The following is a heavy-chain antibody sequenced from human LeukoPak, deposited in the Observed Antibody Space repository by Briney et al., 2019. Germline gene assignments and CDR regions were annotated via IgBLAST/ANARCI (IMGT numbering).Heavy chain of an antibody. Sequence: GGSLRLSCAASGFTVSSNYMSWVRQAPGKGLEWVSVIHSGGNTFYADPVKGRFTISRDKSKETRDLQMNSLVVEDTAILYRVGEAPFPRLVGGGLRGFDYWGQGTLVTVSS. D-gene: IGHD1-26*01. CDR1: GFTVSSNY. CDR2: IHSGGNT. CDR3: VGEAPFPRLVGGGLRGFDY. J-gene: IGHJ4*02. V-gene: IGHV3-53*01.